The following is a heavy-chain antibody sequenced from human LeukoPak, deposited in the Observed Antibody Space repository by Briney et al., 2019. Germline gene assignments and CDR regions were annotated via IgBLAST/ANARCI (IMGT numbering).Heavy chain of an antibody. CDR1: GFTFSSYW. J-gene: IGHJ4*02. CDR2: INSDGSST. D-gene: IGHD4-17*01. CDR3: AGEAYGDYVEDY. Sequence: PGGSLRLSCAASGFTFSSYWMHWVRQAPGKGLVWVSRINSDGSSTSYADSVKGRFTISRDNAKNTLYLQMNSLRAEDTAVYYCAGEAYGDYVEDYWGQGTLVTVSS. V-gene: IGHV3-74*01.